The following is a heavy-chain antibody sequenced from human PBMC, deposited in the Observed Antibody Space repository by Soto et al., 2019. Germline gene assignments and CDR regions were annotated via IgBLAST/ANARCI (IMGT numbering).Heavy chain of an antibody. CDR3: ARDRPDYDFWSGYQRNRSYYYYYMDV. V-gene: IGHV3-66*01. CDR2: IYSGGST. D-gene: IGHD3-3*01. Sequence: GGSLRLSCAASGFTVSSNYMSWVRQAPGKGLEWVSVIYSGGSTYYADSVKGRFTISRDNSKNTLYLQMNSLRAEDTAVYYCARDRPDYDFWSGYQRNRSYYYYYMDVWGKGTTVTVSS. J-gene: IGHJ6*03. CDR1: GFTVSSNY.